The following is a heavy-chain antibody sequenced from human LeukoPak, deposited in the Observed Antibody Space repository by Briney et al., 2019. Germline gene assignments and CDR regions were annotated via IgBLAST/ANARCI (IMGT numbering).Heavy chain of an antibody. J-gene: IGHJ5*02. D-gene: IGHD1-26*01. CDR2: IFVGSGDT. CDR1: GFTFTSSA. Sequence: SVKVSCKASGFTFTSSAMQWVRQARGQRLEWIGWIFVGSGDTNYSQKFQERVTITRDISTSTAYMELSSLRSEDTAVYYCAAGVGATLVEDNWFDPWGQGTLVTVSS. CDR3: AAGVGATLVEDNWFDP. V-gene: IGHV1-58*02.